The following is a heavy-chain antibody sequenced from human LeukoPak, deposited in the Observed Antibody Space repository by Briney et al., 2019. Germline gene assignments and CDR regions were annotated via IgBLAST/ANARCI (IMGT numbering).Heavy chain of an antibody. J-gene: IGHJ6*02. CDR1: GFTFSSYA. D-gene: IGHD3-10*01. CDR2: ISYDGSNK. CDR3: ARGQYYYGSGSYWYYYYGMDV. V-gene: IGHV3-30-3*01. Sequence: GGSLRLSCAASGFTFSSYAMHWVRQAPGKGLEWVAVISYDGSNKYYADSVKGRFTISRDNSKNTLYLQMNSLRAEDTAVYYCARGQYYYGSGSYWYYYYGMDVWGQGTTVTVSS.